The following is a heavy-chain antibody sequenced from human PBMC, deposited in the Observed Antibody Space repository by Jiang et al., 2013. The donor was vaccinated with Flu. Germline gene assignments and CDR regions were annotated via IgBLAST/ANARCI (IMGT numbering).Heavy chain of an antibody. Sequence: RSLRLSCAASGFTFSSYGMHWVRQAPGKGLEWVAVISYDGSNKYYADSVKGRFTISRDNSKNTLYLQMNSLRAEDTAVYYCASGDSGSYDGGIYWGQGTLVTVSS. V-gene: IGHV3-30*03. D-gene: IGHD1-26*01. CDR2: ISYDGSNK. CDR3: ASGDSGSYDGGIY. CDR1: GFTFSSYG. J-gene: IGHJ4*02.